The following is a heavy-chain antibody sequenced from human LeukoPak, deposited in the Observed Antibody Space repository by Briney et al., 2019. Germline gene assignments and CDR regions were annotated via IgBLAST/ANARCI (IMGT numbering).Heavy chain of an antibody. J-gene: IGHJ5*02. V-gene: IGHV4-39*01. Sequence: KPSETVSLTCSVSGGSISSSSYYWGWIRQPPGKGLEWIGSIYYSGSTYYNPSLKSRVTISVDTSKNQFSLKLRSVTAADTAVYYCARSGVTALSWVDPWGQGTLVTVSS. CDR3: ARSGVTALSWVDP. CDR1: GGSISSSSYY. D-gene: IGHD2-21*02. CDR2: IYYSGST.